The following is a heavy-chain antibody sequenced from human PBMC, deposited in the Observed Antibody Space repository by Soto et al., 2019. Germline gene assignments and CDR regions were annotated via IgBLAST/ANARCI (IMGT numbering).Heavy chain of an antibody. CDR2: IYYSGST. V-gene: IGHV4-59*01. CDR1: GGSISSYY. J-gene: IGHJ4*02. CDR3: ARKSSSGYRV. D-gene: IGHD3-22*01. Sequence: QVQLQESGPGLVKPSETLSLTCTVSGGSISSYYWSWIRQPPGKGLEWIGYIYYSGSTNYNPSLKSRVTISVDTSKNQFSLKLSSVTAADTAVYYCARKSSSGYRVWGQGTLVTVSS.